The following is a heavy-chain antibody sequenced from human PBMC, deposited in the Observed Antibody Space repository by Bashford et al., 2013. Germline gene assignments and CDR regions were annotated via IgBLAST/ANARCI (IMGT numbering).Heavy chain of an antibody. D-gene: IGHD3-10*01. J-gene: IGHJ4*02. CDR1: GGSFSGYY. Sequence: SETLSLTCAVYGGSFSGYYWSWIRQPPGKGLEWIGEINHSGSTNYNPSLKSRVTISVDTSKNQFSLKLSSVTAADTAVYYCARADSTMVRGHFDYWGQGTLVTVSS. V-gene: IGHV4-34*01. CDR3: ARADSTMVRGHFDY. CDR2: INHSGST.